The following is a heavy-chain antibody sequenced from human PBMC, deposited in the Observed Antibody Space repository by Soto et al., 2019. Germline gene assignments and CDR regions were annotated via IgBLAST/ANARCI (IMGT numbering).Heavy chain of an antibody. CDR3: AKSSMGGSSWYFPLDY. CDR2: ISSGSGGST. Sequence: EVQLLESGGGLVQPGGSLRLSCAASGFTFTSYAMTWVRHAPGKGLERVSSISSGSGGSTYYADSVKGRFTISRDNSRHALYLQMNSLRAEDTAVYYCAKSSMGGSSWYFPLDYWGQGTLVTVSS. CDR1: GFTFTSYA. V-gene: IGHV3-23*01. D-gene: IGHD6-13*01. J-gene: IGHJ4*02.